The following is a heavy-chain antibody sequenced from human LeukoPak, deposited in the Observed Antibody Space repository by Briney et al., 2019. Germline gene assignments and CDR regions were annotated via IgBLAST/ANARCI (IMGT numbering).Heavy chain of an antibody. V-gene: IGHV3-30*02. Sequence: GGSLSLSCGASGFTFSNFGMLWVRQAPGKGLGWVAFIRYDGNNKLYADSMKGRFTISRDNSKNTLYLQVTSLRAEDTAVYYCASTGYYDSSGYCYFDYWGQGTLVTVSS. CDR1: GFTFSNFG. CDR3: ASTGYYDSSGYCYFDY. D-gene: IGHD3-22*01. CDR2: IRYDGNNK. J-gene: IGHJ4*02.